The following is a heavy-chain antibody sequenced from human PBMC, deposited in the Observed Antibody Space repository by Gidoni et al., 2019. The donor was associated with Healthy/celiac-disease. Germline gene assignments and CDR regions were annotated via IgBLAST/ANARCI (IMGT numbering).Heavy chain of an antibody. Sequence: QVQLQESGPGLVKPSETLSLTCTVSGGSISSYYWSWIRQPPGKGLEWIGYIYYSGSTNYNPSLKSRVTISVDTSKNQFSLKLSSVTAADTAVYYCARGADYDYIWGSYRALGAFDIWGQGTMVTVSS. CDR1: GGSISSYY. CDR3: ARGADYDYIWGSYRALGAFDI. V-gene: IGHV4-59*01. D-gene: IGHD3-16*02. CDR2: IYYSGST. J-gene: IGHJ3*02.